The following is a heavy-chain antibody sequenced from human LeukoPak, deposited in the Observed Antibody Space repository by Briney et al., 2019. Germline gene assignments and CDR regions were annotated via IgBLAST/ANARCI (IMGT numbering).Heavy chain of an antibody. CDR1: GGSISSYY. Sequence: SETLSLTCTVSGGSISSYYWSWIRQPPGKGLEWIGYIYYSGSTNYNPSLKSRVTISVETSKNQFSLKLSSVTAADTAVYYCARETVVVVAASSNWFDPWGQGTLVTVSS. CDR3: ARETVVVVAASSNWFDP. J-gene: IGHJ5*02. D-gene: IGHD2-15*01. CDR2: IYYSGST. V-gene: IGHV4-59*12.